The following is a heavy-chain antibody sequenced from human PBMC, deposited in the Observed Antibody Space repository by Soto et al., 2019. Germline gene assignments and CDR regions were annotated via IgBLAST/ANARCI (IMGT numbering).Heavy chain of an antibody. D-gene: IGHD3-3*01. CDR1: GYTFTSYG. CDR2: ISAYNGNT. CDR3: ARTYYDFWCGYLSLNYYYYYMGV. V-gene: IGHV1-18*01. J-gene: IGHJ6*03. Sequence: ASVKVSCKASGYTFTSYGISWVRQAPGQGLEWMGWISAYNGNTNYAQKLQGRVTMTTDTSTSTAYMELRSLRSDDTAVYYCARTYYDFWCGYLSLNYYYYYMGVWRKGTPVTSP.